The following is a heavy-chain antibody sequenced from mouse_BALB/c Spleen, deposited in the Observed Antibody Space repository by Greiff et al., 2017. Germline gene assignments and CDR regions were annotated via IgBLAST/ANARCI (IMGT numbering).Heavy chain of an antibody. CDR3: TRPQYGNYVRFAY. Sequence: EVQGVESGGGLVQPGGSMKLSCVASGFTFSNYWMNWVRQSPEKGLEWVAEIRLKSNNYATHYAESVKGRFTISRDDSKSSVYLQMNNLRAEDTGIYYCTRPQYGNYVRFAYWGQGTLVTVSA. CDR1: GFTFSNYW. CDR2: IRLKSNNYAT. V-gene: IGHV6-6*02. D-gene: IGHD2-10*02. J-gene: IGHJ3*01.